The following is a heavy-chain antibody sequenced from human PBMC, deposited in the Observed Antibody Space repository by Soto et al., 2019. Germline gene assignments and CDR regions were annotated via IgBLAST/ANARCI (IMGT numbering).Heavy chain of an antibody. CDR3: ARHCHYCIDV. J-gene: IGHJ6*03. CDR2: MNPDGSTK. V-gene: IGHV3-7*01. Sequence: EAHLVESGGGLVQPGGSLRLSCAASGFTFSNSWMTWVRQTPGKGLEWVANMNPDGSTKNYVDSVKGRFTISRDNAQNALYLQMNSLRAEDTAVFYCARHCHYCIDVCGRGTTVTVSS. D-gene: IGHD2-21*02. CDR1: GFTFSNSW.